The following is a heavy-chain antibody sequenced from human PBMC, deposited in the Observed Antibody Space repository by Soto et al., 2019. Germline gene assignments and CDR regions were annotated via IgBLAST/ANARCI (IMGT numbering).Heavy chain of an antibody. Sequence: GASVKVSCKASGYTFTSYGICWVRQPPGQGLEWMGWISAYNGNTNYAQKLQGRVTMTTDTSSSTAYMELRSLRSDDTAVYYCARDHYSNYDYWGQGTLVTVSS. CDR3: ARDHYSNYDY. CDR2: ISAYNGNT. V-gene: IGHV1-18*01. CDR1: GYTFTSYG. D-gene: IGHD4-4*01. J-gene: IGHJ4*02.